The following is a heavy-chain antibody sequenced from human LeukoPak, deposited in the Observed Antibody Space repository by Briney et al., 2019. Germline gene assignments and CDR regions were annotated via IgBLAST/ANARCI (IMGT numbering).Heavy chain of an antibody. CDR1: RFTFSSYA. CDR3: ARGAHYYDSSGYYGY. CDR2: ISYDGSNK. J-gene: IGHJ4*02. V-gene: IGHV3-30-3*01. Sequence: GGSLRLSCAASRFTFSSYAMHWVRQAPGKGLEWVAVISYDGSNKYYADSVKGRFTISRDNSKNTLYLQMNSLRAEDTAVYYCARGAHYYDSSGYYGYWGQGTLVTVSS. D-gene: IGHD3-22*01.